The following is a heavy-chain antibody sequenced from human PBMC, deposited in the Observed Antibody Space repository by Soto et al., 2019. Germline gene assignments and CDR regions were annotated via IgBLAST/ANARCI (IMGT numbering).Heavy chain of an antibody. V-gene: IGHV3-33*01. D-gene: IGHD1-26*01. J-gene: IGHJ4*02. Sequence: QVQLVESGGGVVQPGRSLRLSCAASGFTFSSYGMHWVRQAPDKGLEWVAVIWYDGSNKYYADSVKGRFTISRDNSKNTLYLQMNSLRAEDTAVYYCAREGLSLGLLWGQGTLVTVSS. CDR1: GFTFSSYG. CDR2: IWYDGSNK. CDR3: AREGLSLGLL.